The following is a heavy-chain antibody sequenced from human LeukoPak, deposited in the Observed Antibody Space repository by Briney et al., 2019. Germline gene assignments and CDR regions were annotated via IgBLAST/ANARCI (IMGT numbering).Heavy chain of an antibody. J-gene: IGHJ4*02. CDR2: IYRGGTT. Sequence: GGSLRLSCVASGVTLSNYAMSWARQAPGKGLEWVSVIYRGGTTYYADSVKGRFTISRDNSKNTLNLQMNSLRVDDTAVYYCTRQDSRGYYYDSRGFDYWGQGTLVTVSS. CDR3: TRQDSRGYYYDSRGFDY. D-gene: IGHD3-22*01. V-gene: IGHV3-66*04. CDR1: GVTLSNYA.